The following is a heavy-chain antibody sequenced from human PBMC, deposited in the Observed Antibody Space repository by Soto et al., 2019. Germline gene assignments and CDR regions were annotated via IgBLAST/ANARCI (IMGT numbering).Heavy chain of an antibody. CDR3: AKDEGVEMATIWRGLCAFDI. CDR1: GFTFSSYG. V-gene: IGHV3-30*18. CDR2: ISYDGSNK. Sequence: GGSLRLSCAASGFTFSSYGMHWVRQAPGKGLEWVAVISYDGSNKYYADSVKGRFTISRDNSKNTLCLQMNSLRAEDTAVYYCAKDEGVEMATIWRGLCAFDIWGQGTMVTVSS. D-gene: IGHD5-12*01. J-gene: IGHJ3*02.